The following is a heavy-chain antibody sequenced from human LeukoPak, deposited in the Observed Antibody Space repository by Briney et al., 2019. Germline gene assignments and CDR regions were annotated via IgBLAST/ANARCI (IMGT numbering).Heavy chain of an antibody. CDR1: GGSFSGYY. Sequence: SETLSLTCAVYGGSFSGYYWSWIRQPPGKGLEWIGEINHSGSTNYNPSLKSRVTISVDTSKNQFSLKLSSVTAADTAVYYCARGPTKNYFDYWGQGTLVTVSS. J-gene: IGHJ4*02. CDR2: INHSGST. CDR3: ARGPTKNYFDY. V-gene: IGHV4-34*01.